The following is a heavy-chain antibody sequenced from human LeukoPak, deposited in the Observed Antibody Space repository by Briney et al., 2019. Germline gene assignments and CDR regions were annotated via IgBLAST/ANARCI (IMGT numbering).Heavy chain of an antibody. CDR1: GFTFNNYN. CDR3: ARDGWDGMVRGVPLDY. CDR2: ITSSGTYI. Sequence: GGSLRLSCATSGFTFNNYNMNWVRQAPGRALEWVSSITSSGTYIFYADSVKGRFTISRDNAKNSLYLQMNSLGPEDTAVYYCARDGWDGMVRGVPLDYWGQGTLVTVSS. V-gene: IGHV3-21*01. D-gene: IGHD3-10*01. J-gene: IGHJ4*02.